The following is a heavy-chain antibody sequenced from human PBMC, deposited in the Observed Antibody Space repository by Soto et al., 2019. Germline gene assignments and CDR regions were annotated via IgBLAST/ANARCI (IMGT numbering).Heavy chain of an antibody. J-gene: IGHJ4*02. Sequence: PSVTKCVTYTVSDGHIINVGYSWSWIRQPPGKGLEWIGYMYHSGSTYYNPSLKSRVTISIDRSKNQFSLKLSSVTAADTAVYYCARVPEYWGQGTLVTVIS. CDR3: ARVPEY. CDR2: MYHSGST. V-gene: IGHV4-30-2*01. D-gene: IGHD2-2*01. CDR1: DGHIINVGYS.